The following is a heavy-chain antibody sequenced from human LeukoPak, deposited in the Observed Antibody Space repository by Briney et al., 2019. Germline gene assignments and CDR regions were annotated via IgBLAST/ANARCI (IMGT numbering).Heavy chain of an antibody. V-gene: IGHV3-53*01. D-gene: IGHD6-13*01. CDR3: ARTSSSSWESWFDP. Sequence: QPGGSLRLSCAASGFTVSSNYMSWVRQAPGKGLEWVSVIYSGGSTYYADSVKGRFTISRDNSKNTLYLQMNSLRAEDTAVYYCARTSSSSWESWFDPWGQGTLVTVSS. J-gene: IGHJ5*02. CDR2: IYSGGST. CDR1: GFTVSSNY.